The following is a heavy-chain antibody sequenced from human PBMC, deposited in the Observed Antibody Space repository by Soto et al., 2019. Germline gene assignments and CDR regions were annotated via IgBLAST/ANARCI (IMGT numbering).Heavy chain of an antibody. Sequence: EVQLVESGGGLVQPGGSLRLSCAASRFSFTDYFFDWVRQAPGKGLEWVGRIKNKAYSYTTEHAASLKGRFTISRDDSKNSLYLQMNSLETEDTAVYYCAAIRGVVGYWGQGTLVTVSS. V-gene: IGHV3-72*01. D-gene: IGHD3-10*01. CDR3: AAIRGVVGY. CDR2: IKNKAYSYTT. J-gene: IGHJ4*02. CDR1: RFSFTDYF.